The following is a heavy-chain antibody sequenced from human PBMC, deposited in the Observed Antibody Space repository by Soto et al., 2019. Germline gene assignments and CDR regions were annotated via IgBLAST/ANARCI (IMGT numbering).Heavy chain of an antibody. Sequence: GGSLRLSCAASGFTFSDYYMSWIRQAPGKGLEWVSYISSSGSTIYYADSVKGRFTISRDNAKNSLYLQMNSLRAEDTAVYYCARVVSEFWSGYPRPVDYWGQGTLVTGSS. CDR1: GFTFSDYY. CDR3: ARVVSEFWSGYPRPVDY. V-gene: IGHV3-11*01. J-gene: IGHJ4*02. CDR2: ISSSGSTI. D-gene: IGHD3-3*01.